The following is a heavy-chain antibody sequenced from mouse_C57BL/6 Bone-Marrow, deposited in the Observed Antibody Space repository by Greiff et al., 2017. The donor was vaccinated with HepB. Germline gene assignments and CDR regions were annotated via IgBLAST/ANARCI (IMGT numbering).Heavy chain of an antibody. CDR2: INPNDGGT. D-gene: IGHD2-3*01. J-gene: IGHJ3*01. CDR1: GYTFTDYN. V-gene: IGHV1-18*01. Sequence: EVQLQQSGPELVKPGASVKISCKASGYTFTDYNMDWVKQSHGKSLEWIGNINPNDGGTIYNQKFKGKATLTVDKSYSTAYMDLRSLTSEDTAVYYCARGVYDGYLFAYWGQGNLVTVSA. CDR3: ARGVYDGYLFAY.